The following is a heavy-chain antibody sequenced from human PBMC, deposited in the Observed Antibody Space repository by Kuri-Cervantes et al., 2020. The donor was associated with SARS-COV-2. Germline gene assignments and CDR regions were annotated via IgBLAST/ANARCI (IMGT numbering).Heavy chain of an antibody. CDR3: AREEGGELGEAFDY. CDR2: ISSSSSTI. CDR1: GFTFSSYS. J-gene: IGHJ4*02. D-gene: IGHD7-27*01. Sequence: GGSLRLSCAASGFTFSSYSMNWVRQAPGKGLEWVSYISSSSSTIYYADSVKGRLTISRDNAKTSLYLQMNSLKPEDTAVYYCAREEGGELGEAFDYWGQGALVTVSS. V-gene: IGHV3-48*04.